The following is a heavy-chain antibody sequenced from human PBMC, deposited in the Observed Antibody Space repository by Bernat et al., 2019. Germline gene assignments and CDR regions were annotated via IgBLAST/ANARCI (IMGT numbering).Heavy chain of an antibody. CDR3: ERMGGADFDD. J-gene: IGHJ4*02. D-gene: IGHD3-16*01. Sequence: EVQLVESGGGLVKPGGSLRLSCAASGFTFSSYSMNWVRQAPGKGLEWVSSISGSSSYIYYADSVKGRFTISRDNGENSLYLQMNSLRAEDTAVYYCERMGGADFDDWGQGTLVTVSS. V-gene: IGHV3-21*06. CDR2: ISGSSSYI. CDR1: GFTFSSYS.